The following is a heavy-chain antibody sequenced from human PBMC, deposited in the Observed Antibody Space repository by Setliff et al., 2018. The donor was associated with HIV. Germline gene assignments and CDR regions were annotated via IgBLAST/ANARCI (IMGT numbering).Heavy chain of an antibody. J-gene: IGHJ4*02. Sequence: LSLTCSVSGDSIGAYHWSWIRQPPGRGLEWIGYIHSSGTTHYNPSLSSRVTISFDASKKYFSLKLTSVTAADTAMYYCATYSAGEGGRGHWGQGTLGTVS. V-gene: IGHV4-59*01. CDR3: ATYSAGEGGRGH. D-gene: IGHD2-15*01. CDR2: IHSSGTT. CDR1: GDSIGAYH.